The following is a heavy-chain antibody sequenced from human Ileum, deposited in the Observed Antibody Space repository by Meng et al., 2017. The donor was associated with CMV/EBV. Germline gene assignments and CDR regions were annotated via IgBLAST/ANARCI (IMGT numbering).Heavy chain of an antibody. CDR2: ISLGNGQT. Sequence: QVTLVQSGAEVGKPGAAVKISCKHSRYNYTDYHSGWVRQARGQGLEWVGWISLGNGQTVYGHKVQGRVTVTTDTSTSTAYMDLRGLRSDDTAVYYCARDHASSSQLLDYWGQGTLVTVSS. CDR1: RYNYTDYH. D-gene: IGHD6-6*01. V-gene: IGHV1-18*04. CDR3: ARDHASSSQLLDY. J-gene: IGHJ4*02.